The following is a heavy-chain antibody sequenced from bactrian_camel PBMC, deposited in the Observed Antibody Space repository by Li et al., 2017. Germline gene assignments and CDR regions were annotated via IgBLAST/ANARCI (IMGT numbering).Heavy chain of an antibody. CDR3: AAKPWVCALDPEDIVNYDY. J-gene: IGHJ4*01. Sequence: VQLVESGGGSVQVGDSLTLSCRASTPQRCMGWFRQTPGTEREGIAAIYFTTTGTTKYADSVKGRFTVSRDNAKTTLYLQMDTLKPEDTAMYYCAAKPWVCALDPEDIVNYDYKGQGTQVTVS. CDR2: IYFTTTGTT. CDR1: TPQRC. D-gene: IGHD1*01. V-gene: IGHV3S55*01.